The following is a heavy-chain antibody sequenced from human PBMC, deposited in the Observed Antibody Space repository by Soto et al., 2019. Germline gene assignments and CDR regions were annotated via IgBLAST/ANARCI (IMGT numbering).Heavy chain of an antibody. J-gene: IGHJ5*02. D-gene: IGHD3-22*01. CDR3: ARDRGPSSGYYPYWFDP. V-gene: IGHV1-69*12. CDR2: IIPIFGTA. Sequence: QVQLVQSGAEVKKPGSSVKVSCKASGGTFSSYAISWVRQAPGQGLEWMGEIIPIFGTANYAQKFQGSVTTTADESTSTAYMELSSLRSEDTAVYYCARDRGPSSGYYPYWFDPWGQGTLVTVSS. CDR1: GGTFSSYA.